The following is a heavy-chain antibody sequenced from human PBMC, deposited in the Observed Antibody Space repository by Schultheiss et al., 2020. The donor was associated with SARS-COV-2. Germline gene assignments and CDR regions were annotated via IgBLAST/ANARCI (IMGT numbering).Heavy chain of an antibody. CDR2: IYYSGST. D-gene: IGHD3-9*01. Sequence: SETLSLTCTVSGGSISSYYWSWIRQPPGKGLEWIGYIYYSGSTNYNPSLKSRVTISVDTSKNQFSLKLSSVTAADTAVYYCARDGVSHYDILTGYYGYWFDPWGQGTLVTVSS. V-gene: IGHV4-59*01. J-gene: IGHJ5*02. CDR1: GGSISSYY. CDR3: ARDGVSHYDILTGYYGYWFDP.